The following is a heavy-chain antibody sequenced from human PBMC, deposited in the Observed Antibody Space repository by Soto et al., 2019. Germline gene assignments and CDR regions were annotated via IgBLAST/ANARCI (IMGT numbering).Heavy chain of an antibody. CDR1: GGSISSYY. V-gene: IGHV4-59*01. J-gene: IGHJ1*01. CDR2: IYYSGST. D-gene: IGHD2-15*01. Sequence: PSETLSLTCTVSGGSISSYYWSWIRQPPGKGLEWIGYIYYSGSTNYNPSLKSRVTISVDTSKNQFSLKLSSVTAADTAVYYCASAGGGYCSGGSCYRAEYFQHWGQGTLVTVSS. CDR3: ASAGGGYCSGGSCYRAEYFQH.